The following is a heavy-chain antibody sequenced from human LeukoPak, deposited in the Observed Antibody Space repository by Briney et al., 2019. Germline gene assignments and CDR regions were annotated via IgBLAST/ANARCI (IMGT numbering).Heavy chain of an antibody. CDR2: IKSDGTGI. CDR1: GFTFSNYW. D-gene: IGHD3-3*01. CDR3: VRGQTIDY. J-gene: IGHJ4*02. V-gene: IGHV3-74*01. Sequence: PGGSLRLSCTTSGFTFSNYWMYWVRQAPGKGLMWVSRIKSDGTGITYTDSVEGRFTISRDNAKNTLYLQMNSLRDEGTAVYYCVRGQTIDYWGQGTLVTVPS.